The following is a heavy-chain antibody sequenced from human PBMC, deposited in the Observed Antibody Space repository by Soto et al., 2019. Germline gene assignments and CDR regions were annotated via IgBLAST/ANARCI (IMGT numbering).Heavy chain of an antibody. Sequence: QVQLVESGGGVVQPGRSLRLSCAASGFTFSSYGMHWVRQAPGKGLEWVAVIWYDGSNKYYADSVKGRFTISRDNSRHTLYLQMSSLRGEDTAVYYCARDTDGGNRAPSDYWGQGTLVTVSS. CDR2: IWYDGSNK. D-gene: IGHD2-15*01. J-gene: IGHJ4*02. CDR3: ARDTDGGNRAPSDY. CDR1: GFTFSSYG. V-gene: IGHV3-33*01.